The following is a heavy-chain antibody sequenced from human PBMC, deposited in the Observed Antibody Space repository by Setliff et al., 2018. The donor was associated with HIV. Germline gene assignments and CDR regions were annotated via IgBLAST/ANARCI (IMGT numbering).Heavy chain of an antibody. CDR3: ARGISTNAYWHGAPYNWFDP. V-gene: IGHV4-34*01. Sequence: SETLSLTCAVYGDSFSGSYWSWIRQSPGTGLEWIGEVNHNGGTNYNPSLKSRVVVSVDRSKNQFSLRLKSVTAADTAIYYCARGISTNAYWHGAPYNWFDPWGQGILVTVSS. J-gene: IGHJ5*02. D-gene: IGHD3-16*01. CDR2: VNHNGGT. CDR1: GDSFSGSY.